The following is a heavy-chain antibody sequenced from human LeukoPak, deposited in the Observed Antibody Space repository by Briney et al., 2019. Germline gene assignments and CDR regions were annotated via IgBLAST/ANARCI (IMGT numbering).Heavy chain of an antibody. V-gene: IGHV3-21*01. CDR1: GFTFSSYG. Sequence: PGGSLRLSCAASGFTFSSYGMSWVRQAPGKGLEWVSAISGSSSYIYYADSVKGRFTISRDNAKNSLYLQMNSLRAEDTAVYYCARDLFFDYWGQGTLVTVSS. D-gene: IGHD2-21*01. CDR3: ARDLFFDY. J-gene: IGHJ4*02. CDR2: ISGSSSYI.